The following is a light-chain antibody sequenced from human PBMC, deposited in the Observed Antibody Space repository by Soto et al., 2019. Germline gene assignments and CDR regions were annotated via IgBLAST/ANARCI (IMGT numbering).Light chain of an antibody. Sequence: EIVLTQSPGTLSLSPGERATLSCRASQSVSSSYLAWYQQKPGQAPRLLIYGASNRATGIPDRFSGSGSGTDFTLTISRLEPEDFAVYYCQQYGSIPWTFGQGTKVDIK. CDR3: QQYGSIPWT. J-gene: IGKJ1*01. CDR1: QSVSSSY. V-gene: IGKV3-20*01. CDR2: GAS.